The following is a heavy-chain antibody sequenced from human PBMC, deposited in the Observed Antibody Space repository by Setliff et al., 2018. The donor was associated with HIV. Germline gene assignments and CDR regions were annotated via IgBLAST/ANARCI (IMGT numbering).Heavy chain of an antibody. Sequence: LSLTCAVYGGSFSGYYWTWIRQPPGRGLEWIGEIIHSGGTNYNRSLKSRVTISVDTSKDQLSLNLSTVTAADTAVYYCARGGLGVVGAIDYWSQGTLVTVSS. CDR3: ARGGLGVVGAIDY. J-gene: IGHJ4*02. CDR2: IIHSGGT. CDR1: GGSFSGYY. V-gene: IGHV4-34*01. D-gene: IGHD2-15*01.